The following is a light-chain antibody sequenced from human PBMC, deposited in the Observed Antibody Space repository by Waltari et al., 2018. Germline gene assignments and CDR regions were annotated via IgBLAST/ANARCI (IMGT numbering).Light chain of an antibody. CDR3: QKYGTLPAT. V-gene: IGKV3-20*01. CDR2: DAS. Sequence: EIVLTPSPGTLSLSPGQSATLSCRASQSVSTYLAWYQQKPGQAPRLLIYDASTRATGIPDRFSGSGSGTDFSLTISRLESEDFAVYYCQKYGTLPATFGQGTKVEI. J-gene: IGKJ1*01. CDR1: QSVSTY.